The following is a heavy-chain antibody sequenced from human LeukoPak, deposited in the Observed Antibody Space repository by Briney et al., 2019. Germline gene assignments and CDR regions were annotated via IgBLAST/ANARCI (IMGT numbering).Heavy chain of an antibody. CDR3: AREYYDILTGYDPYYYMDV. D-gene: IGHD3-9*01. CDR1: GYTFTDYY. J-gene: IGHJ6*03. Sequence: GASVKVSCKASGYTFTDYYMHWVRQAPGQGREWMGWINPNSGGTNYAQKFLGRVTMTRDTSISTAYMELSRLKSDDTAVYYCAREYYDILTGYDPYYYMDVWGKGTTVTVSS. V-gene: IGHV1-2*02. CDR2: INPNSGGT.